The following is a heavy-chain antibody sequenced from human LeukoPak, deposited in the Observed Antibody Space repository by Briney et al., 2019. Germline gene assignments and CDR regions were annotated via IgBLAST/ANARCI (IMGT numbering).Heavy chain of an antibody. CDR2: LIPILGKA. CDR1: RGTFSNFG. D-gene: IGHD3-10*01. V-gene: IGHV1-69*04. J-gene: IGHJ4*02. CDR3: ARDGSKYYYGSGSYYTDH. Sequence: SVKVSCKASRGTFSNFGISWVRQAPGQGLEWMGRLIPILGKANYAQKFQGRVTITADKSTSTAYMELSSLRSEDTAVYYCARDGSKYYYGSGSYYTDHWGQGTLVTVSS.